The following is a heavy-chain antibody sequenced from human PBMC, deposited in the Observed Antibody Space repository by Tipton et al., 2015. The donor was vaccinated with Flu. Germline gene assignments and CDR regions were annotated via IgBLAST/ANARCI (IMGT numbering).Heavy chain of an antibody. D-gene: IGHD1-1*01. CDR2: MFYSGST. J-gene: IGHJ4*02. Sequence: TLSLTCSVSNGLIRGSSYYWGWIRQSPGKGLEWIGSMFYSGSTYYNPSLKSRATISVDTSKNLFSLKLKSVTATDTAVYYCARDGERQLGYFDSWGQGILVTVSS. V-gene: IGHV4-39*07. CDR3: ARDGERQLGYFDS. CDR1: NGLIRGSSYY.